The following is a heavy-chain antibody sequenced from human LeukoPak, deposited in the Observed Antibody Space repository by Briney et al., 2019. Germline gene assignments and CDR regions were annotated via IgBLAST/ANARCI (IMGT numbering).Heavy chain of an antibody. CDR3: ARSQGSSWYGIDY. Sequence: GGSLRLSCAASGFPFSAFYMSWVRQAPGKGLEWLSYISSGSRYTLYADSVGGRFTVSRDDAQNLLFLQMNSLRAEDTAVYYCARSQGSSWYGIDYWGQGTLVSVSS. J-gene: IGHJ4*02. CDR1: GFPFSAFY. V-gene: IGHV3-11*06. CDR2: ISSGSRYT. D-gene: IGHD6-13*01.